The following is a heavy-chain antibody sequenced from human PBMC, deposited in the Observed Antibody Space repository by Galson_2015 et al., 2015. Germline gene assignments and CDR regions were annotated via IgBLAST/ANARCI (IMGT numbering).Heavy chain of an antibody. CDR1: GFSFNSYS. CDR3: ARERGYSYGFDY. J-gene: IGHJ4*02. Sequence: SLRLSCAASGFSFNSYSMHWVRQAPGKGLEWVAVISYDGTNKYYADSVKGRFTISRDNSKNTLYLQMNSLRAEDTAIYYCARERGYSYGFDYWGQGTLVTVSS. CDR2: ISYDGTNK. V-gene: IGHV3-30*01. D-gene: IGHD3-10*01.